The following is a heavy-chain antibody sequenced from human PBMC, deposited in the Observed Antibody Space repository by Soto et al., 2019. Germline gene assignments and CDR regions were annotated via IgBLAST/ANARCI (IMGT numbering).Heavy chain of an antibody. V-gene: IGHV1-69*13. CDR3: ARDSILYDFWSGPKPKKWGYYYGMDV. CDR1: GGTFSSYA. D-gene: IGHD3-3*01. CDR2: IIPIFGTA. Sequence: GASVKVACKASGGTFSSYAISWVRQAPGQGLEWMGGIIPIFGTANYAQKFQGRVTITADESTSTAYMELSSLRSEDTAVYYCARDSILYDFWSGPKPKKWGYYYGMDVWGQGTTVTVSS. J-gene: IGHJ6*02.